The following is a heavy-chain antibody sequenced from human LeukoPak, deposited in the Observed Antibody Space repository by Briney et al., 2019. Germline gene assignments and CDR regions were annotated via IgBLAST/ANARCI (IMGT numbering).Heavy chain of an antibody. V-gene: IGHV3-21*04. CDR2: ISSSSSYI. J-gene: IGHJ3*02. CDR3: VRGPRYYDDSGFHYGVFDI. CDR1: GLSFSTYN. D-gene: IGHD3-16*01. Sequence: GGSLRLSCAASGLSFSTYNMNWVRQAPGKGLEWVSSISSSSSYIYYADSVKGRFIISRDNSKNTLSLQMNSLTAGDTAVYYCVRGPRYYDDSGFHYGVFDIWGQGTVVTVSS.